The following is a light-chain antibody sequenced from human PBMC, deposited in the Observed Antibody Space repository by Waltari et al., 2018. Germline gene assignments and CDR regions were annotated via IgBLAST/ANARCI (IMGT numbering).Light chain of an antibody. CDR2: KDT. J-gene: IGLJ2*01. CDR3: QSTDTIGTTVV. Sequence: SYGLTQPPSVSVSPGQTARINCSVAVLPKEYGHWYQQKPGRAPVVVIFKDTERPPGIPERFSGSGSGTTVTLTITGVQAEDEADYYCQSTDTIGTTVVFGGGTRLIAL. V-gene: IGLV3-25*03. CDR1: VLPKEY.